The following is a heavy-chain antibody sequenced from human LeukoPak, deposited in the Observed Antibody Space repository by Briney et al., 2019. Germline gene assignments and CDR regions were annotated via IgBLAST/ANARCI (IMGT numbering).Heavy chain of an antibody. D-gene: IGHD1-26*01. CDR1: GFTFSNYG. CDR3: ARDGIVGSIAFDY. Sequence: PGGSLRLSCAASGFTFSNYGMHWVRQAPGKGLEWVTVISYDGSYQYYADSVKGRFTISRDNAKNSLYLQMNSLRDEDTAVYYCARDGIVGSIAFDYWGQGTLVTVSS. V-gene: IGHV3-30*03. J-gene: IGHJ4*02. CDR2: ISYDGSYQ.